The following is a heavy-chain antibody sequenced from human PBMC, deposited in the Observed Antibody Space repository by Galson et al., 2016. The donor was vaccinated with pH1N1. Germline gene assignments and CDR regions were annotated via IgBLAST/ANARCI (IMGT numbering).Heavy chain of an antibody. V-gene: IGHV4-61*09. CDR3: ARGTIDSAGSGNYYSNYYYGMDV. CDR1: GDSMTSGFYY. D-gene: IGHD3-10*01. J-gene: IGHJ6*02. CDR2: IYTSGST. Sequence: LSLTCTVSGDSMTSGFYYWTWIRQPAGKGLEYIGHIYTSGSTNYNPSLKSRLIISVDTSKNQVSLKLSSVTAADTAIYYCARGTIDSAGSGNYYSNYYYGMDVWGQGTTVTVSS.